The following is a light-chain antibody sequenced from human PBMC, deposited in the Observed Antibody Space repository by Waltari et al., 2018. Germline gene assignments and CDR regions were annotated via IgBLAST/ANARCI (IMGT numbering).Light chain of an antibody. V-gene: IGKV3-20*01. CDR1: QSVSSNS. Sequence: EIVVTQSPRTLTLSPGERATLSCRSSQSVSSNSLNWYQQKRGQAPRLLIYGASNRATGIPDRFSGSGSGTDFTLTISRLEPEDFAVYYCQQYDSIVLTFGGGTKVEI. J-gene: IGKJ4*01. CDR2: GAS. CDR3: QQYDSIVLT.